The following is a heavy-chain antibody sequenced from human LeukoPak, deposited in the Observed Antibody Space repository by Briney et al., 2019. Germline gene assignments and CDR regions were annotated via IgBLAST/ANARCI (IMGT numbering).Heavy chain of an antibody. CDR2: IYYSGST. J-gene: IGHJ6*03. V-gene: IGHV4-59*01. Sequence: KPSETLSLTCTVSGDSISSYYWSWIRQPPGKGLEWIGYIYYSGSTNHNPSLKSRVTISVDTSKYQFSLKLSSVTAADTAVYYCARGHYYMDVWGKGTTVTVSS. CDR3: ARGHYYMDV. CDR1: GDSISSYY.